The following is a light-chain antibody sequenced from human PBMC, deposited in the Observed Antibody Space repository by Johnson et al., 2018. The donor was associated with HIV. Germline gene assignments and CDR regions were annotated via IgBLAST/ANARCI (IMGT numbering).Light chain of an antibody. V-gene: IGLV1-51*01. CDR3: ETWDSSLTGV. J-gene: IGLJ1*01. Sequence: QSVLTQPPSVSAAPGQKVTISCFGSDSNIGNNYVSWYQQLPGTAPKLLIYDNDKRPSGIPDRFSGSKSGTSATLAITGLPTGDEADYYCETWDSSLTGVFGTGTKVTVL. CDR1: DSNIGNNY. CDR2: DND.